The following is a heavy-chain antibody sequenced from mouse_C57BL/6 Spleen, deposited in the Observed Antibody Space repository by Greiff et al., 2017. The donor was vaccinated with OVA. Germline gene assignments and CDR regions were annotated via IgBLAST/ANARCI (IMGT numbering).Heavy chain of an antibody. CDR2: INPSSGYT. Sequence: QVQLKQSGAELAKPGASVKLSCKASGYTFTSYWMHWVKQRPGQGLEWIGYINPSSGYTKYNQKFKDKATLTADKSPSTAYMQLSSLTYEDSAVYYCARRSNLDYYAMDYWGQGTSVTVSS. CDR1: GYTFTSYW. V-gene: IGHV1-7*01. CDR3: ARRSNLDYYAMDY. D-gene: IGHD2-5*01. J-gene: IGHJ4*01.